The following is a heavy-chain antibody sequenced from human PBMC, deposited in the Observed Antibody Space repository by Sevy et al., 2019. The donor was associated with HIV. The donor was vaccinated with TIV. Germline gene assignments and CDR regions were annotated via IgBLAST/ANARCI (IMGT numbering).Heavy chain of an antibody. Sequence: GGSLRLSCAASGFTFSSYAMSWVRQPPGKGLEWVATFSFGCGKINYADSVKGRFTISRDNSKNALFLQMHRLRAEDTAVYYCAREGCSRPHDYWGQGTLVTVSS. V-gene: IGHV3-23*01. CDR3: AREGCSRPHDY. J-gene: IGHJ4*02. CDR2: FSFGCGKI. D-gene: IGHD2-2*01. CDR1: GFTFSSYA.